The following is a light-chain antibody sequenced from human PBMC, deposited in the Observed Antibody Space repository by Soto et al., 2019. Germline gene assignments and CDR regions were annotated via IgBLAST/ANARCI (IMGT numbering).Light chain of an antibody. CDR3: QQFNTWLWT. V-gene: IGKV3-15*01. CDR2: DTS. J-gene: IGKJ1*01. CDR1: QGISSY. Sequence: IQLTQSPATLSASPGERAAISCRASQGISSYLAWYQQKPGQAPSLLIYDTSTMETGSPSRFSGSGSGTDFTLTISSLQPEDFAIYYCQQFNTWLWTFGQGTRLEIK.